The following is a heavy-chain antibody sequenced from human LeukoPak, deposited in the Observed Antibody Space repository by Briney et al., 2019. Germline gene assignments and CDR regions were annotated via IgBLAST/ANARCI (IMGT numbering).Heavy chain of an antibody. Sequence: SETLSLTCTVSGGSISSSSYYWGWIRQPPGKGLEWIASIYYSGSTYYNPSLNSRVTISVDTSKNHLSLILSSVTAADTAVYYCARDRRWLQSQDFDYWGQGTLVTVSS. V-gene: IGHV4-39*07. D-gene: IGHD5-24*01. CDR1: GGSISSSSYY. CDR2: IYYSGST. CDR3: ARDRRWLQSQDFDY. J-gene: IGHJ4*02.